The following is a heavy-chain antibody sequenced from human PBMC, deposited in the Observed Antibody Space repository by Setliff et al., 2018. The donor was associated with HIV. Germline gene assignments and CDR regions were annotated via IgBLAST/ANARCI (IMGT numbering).Heavy chain of an antibody. CDR1: GYTFNNYD. V-gene: IGHV1-8*02. CDR2: MNPKTGNT. D-gene: IGHD3-3*01. J-gene: IGHJ6*03. CDR3: ARALAGGPYYDFWSGSYRDKYNYRDV. Sequence: VASVKVSCKASGYTFNNYDIHWVRQATGEGLEWMGWMNPKTGNTGYAQKFQDRVTLTRNTSISIAYMELSGLTSEDTAVYYCARALAGGPYYDFWSGSYRDKYNYRDVWGKGTKVTVSS.